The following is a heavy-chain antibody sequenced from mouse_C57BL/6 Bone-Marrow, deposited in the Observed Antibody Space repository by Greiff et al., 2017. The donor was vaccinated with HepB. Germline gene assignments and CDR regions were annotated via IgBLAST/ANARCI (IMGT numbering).Heavy chain of an antibody. V-gene: IGHV5-16*01. CDR3: ARVGYGKDYFDY. D-gene: IGHD2-10*02. J-gene: IGHJ2*01. CDR1: GFTFSDYY. Sequence: EVHLVESEGGLVQPGSSMKLSCTASGFTFSDYYMAWVRQVPEKGLEWVANINYDGSSTYYLDSLKSRFIISRDNAKNILYLQMSSLKSEDTATYYCARVGYGKDYFDYWGQGTTLTVSS. CDR2: INYDGSST.